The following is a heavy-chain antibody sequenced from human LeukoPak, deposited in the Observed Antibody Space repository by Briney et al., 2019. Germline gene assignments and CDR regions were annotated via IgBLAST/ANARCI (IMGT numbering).Heavy chain of an antibody. CDR2: INPSGGST. CDR1: GYTFTSYY. Sequence: GASVKVSCKASGYTFTSYYMHWVRQAPGQGLEWMGIINPSGGSTSYAQKFQGRVTMTRDTSTSTVYMELSSLRSEDTAVYYCARARSDFWSGDRQNNWFDPWGQGTLVTVSS. V-gene: IGHV1-46*01. D-gene: IGHD3-3*01. CDR3: ARARSDFWSGDRQNNWFDP. J-gene: IGHJ5*02.